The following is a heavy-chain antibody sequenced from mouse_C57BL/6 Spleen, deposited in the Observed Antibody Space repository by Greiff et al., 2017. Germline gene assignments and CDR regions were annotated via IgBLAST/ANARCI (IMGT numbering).Heavy chain of an antibody. Sequence: EVQLQQSGTVLARPGASVKMSCKTSGYTFTSYWMHWVKQRPGQGLEWIGDIYPGNSDTSYNQKFKGKAKLTAVTSASTAYMELSSLTNEDSAVYYCALYYYGSSPFAYWGQGTLVTVSA. CDR1: GYTFTSYW. J-gene: IGHJ3*01. CDR2: IYPGNSDT. CDR3: ALYYYGSSPFAY. V-gene: IGHV1-5*01. D-gene: IGHD1-1*01.